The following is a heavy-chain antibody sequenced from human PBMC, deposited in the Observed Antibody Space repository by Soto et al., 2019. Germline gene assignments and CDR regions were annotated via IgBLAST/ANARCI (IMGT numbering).Heavy chain of an antibody. Sequence: GGSLRLSCAASGFTFSNAWMSWVRQAPGKGLEWVGRIKSKTDGGTTDYAAPVKGRFTISRDDSKNTRYLQMNSLKTEDTAVYYCTTDLLLWFGASFAFDIWGQGTMVTVSS. CDR1: GFTFSNAW. CDR2: IKSKTDGGTT. CDR3: TTDLLLWFGASFAFDI. D-gene: IGHD3-10*01. V-gene: IGHV3-15*01. J-gene: IGHJ3*02.